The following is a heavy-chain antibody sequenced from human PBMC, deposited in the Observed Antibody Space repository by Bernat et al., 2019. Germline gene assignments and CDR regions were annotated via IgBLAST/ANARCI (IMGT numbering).Heavy chain of an antibody. CDR3: ARDSGHSSSWYGYYYGMDV. V-gene: IGHV4-59*01. J-gene: IGHJ6*02. CDR2: IYYSGST. D-gene: IGHD6-13*01. Sequence: QVQLQESGPGLVKPSETLSLTCTVSGGSISSYYWSWIRQPPGKGLEWIGYIYYSGSTNYIPSLKSRVTISVDTSKNQFSLKLSSVTAADTAVYYCARDSGHSSSWYGYYYGMDVWGQGTTVTVSS. CDR1: GGSISSYY.